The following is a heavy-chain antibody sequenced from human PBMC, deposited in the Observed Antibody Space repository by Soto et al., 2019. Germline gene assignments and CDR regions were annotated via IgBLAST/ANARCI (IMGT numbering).Heavy chain of an antibody. J-gene: IGHJ5*02. CDR3: AREKFGPFDP. V-gene: IGHV1-3*01. D-gene: IGHD3-10*01. Sequence: GASVKVSCKTSGYSFSRYALYWVRQAPGQTLESMGWINPGSGYTKYSQNLQGRVTITTDTSASTAYMELTSLTSEDTAVYYCAREKFGPFDPWGQGTLVTVSS. CDR1: GYSFSRYA. CDR2: INPGSGYT.